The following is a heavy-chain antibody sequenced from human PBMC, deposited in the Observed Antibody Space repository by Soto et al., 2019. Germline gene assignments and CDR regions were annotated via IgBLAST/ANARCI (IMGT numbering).Heavy chain of an antibody. J-gene: IGHJ4*02. CDR1: GGSISSDY. V-gene: IGHV4-59*01. D-gene: IGHD1-26*01. CDR2: IYYSGST. Sequence: PSETLSLTCTVSGGSISSDYWSWIRQPPGKGLEWIGYIYYSGSTNYNPPLKSRVTISVDTSKNQFSLKLSSVTAADTAVYYCARRYGGNFDYWGQGTLVTVSS. CDR3: ARRYGGNFDY.